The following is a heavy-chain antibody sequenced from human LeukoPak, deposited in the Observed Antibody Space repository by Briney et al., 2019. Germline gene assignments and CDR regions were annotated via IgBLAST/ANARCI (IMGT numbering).Heavy chain of an antibody. J-gene: IGHJ4*02. Sequence: GGSLRLSCAASGFTVSSNYMSWVRQAPGKGLEWVSAISGSGGSTYYADSVKGRFTISRDNSKNTLYLQMNSLRAEDTAVYYCAKGSKYSGSYFFDYWGQGTLVTVSS. CDR2: ISGSGGST. CDR1: GFTVSSNY. V-gene: IGHV3-23*01. D-gene: IGHD1-26*01. CDR3: AKGSKYSGSYFFDY.